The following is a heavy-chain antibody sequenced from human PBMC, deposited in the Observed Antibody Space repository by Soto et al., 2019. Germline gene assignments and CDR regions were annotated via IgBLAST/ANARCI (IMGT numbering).Heavy chain of an antibody. CDR1: GGSFSGYY. Sequence: QVQLQQWGAGLLKPSETLSLTCAVSGGSFSGYYWSWIRQPPGMGLEWLGEINHSGSTNYNPSLKSRVAISVDTSKNHFALKLSSVTAADTAVYYWARRTRVRGVSIDYWGQGTLVTVSS. D-gene: IGHD3-10*01. V-gene: IGHV4-34*01. J-gene: IGHJ4*02. CDR3: ARRTRVRGVSIDY. CDR2: INHSGST.